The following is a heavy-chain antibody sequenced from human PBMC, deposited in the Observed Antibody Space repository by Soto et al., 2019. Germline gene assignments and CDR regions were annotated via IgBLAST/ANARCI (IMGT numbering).Heavy chain of an antibody. CDR1: GACVNSDNFH. Sequence: HVQLQETGPGLVKPSETLSLTCTVSGACVNSDNFHWSWIRQPPGKGLEWTGYIFPFGKANYNPSLKSRVTISLDTSKTQFSLNLSSVTAADTAMYYCARFHDAWGPGILVTVSS. V-gene: IGHV4-61*01. CDR3: ARFHDA. J-gene: IGHJ5*02. CDR2: IFPFGKA.